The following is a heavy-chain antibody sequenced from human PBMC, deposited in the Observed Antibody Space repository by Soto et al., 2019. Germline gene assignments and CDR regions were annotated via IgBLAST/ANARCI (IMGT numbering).Heavy chain of an antibody. CDR3: AKQNSYGDYGDAFDI. V-gene: IGHV3-30*18. Sequence: QVQLVESGGGVVQPGRSLRLSCAASGFTFSSYGMHWVRQAPGKGLEWVAVISYDGSNKYYADSVKGRFTISRDNSKNTLYLQMNSLRAADTAVYYCAKQNSYGDYGDAFDIWGQGTMVTVSS. D-gene: IGHD4-17*01. J-gene: IGHJ3*02. CDR1: GFTFSSYG. CDR2: ISYDGSNK.